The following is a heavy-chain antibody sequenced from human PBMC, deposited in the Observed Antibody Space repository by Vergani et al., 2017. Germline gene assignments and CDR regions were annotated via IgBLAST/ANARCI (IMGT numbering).Heavy chain of an antibody. J-gene: IGHJ4*02. CDR1: GYTFTSYA. D-gene: IGHD2-2*01. CDR2: INAGNGNT. V-gene: IGHV1-3*01. Sequence: QVQLVQSGAEVKKPGASVKVSCKASGYTFTSYAMHWVRQAPGQRLGWMGWINAGNGNTKYSQKFQGRVTITRDTSASTAYMELSSLRSEDTAVYYCASSRYCSSTSCPLDYWGQGTLVTVSS. CDR3: ASSRYCSSTSCPLDY.